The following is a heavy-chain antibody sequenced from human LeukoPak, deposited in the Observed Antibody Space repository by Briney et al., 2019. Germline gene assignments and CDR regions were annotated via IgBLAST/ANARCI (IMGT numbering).Heavy chain of an antibody. Sequence: GGSLRLSCAASGFTFSSYAMSWVRQPPGKGLEWLSIISGSNGITYYADSVKGWFTIFRDNSKNTLYLQMNSLRAEDTAVYYCANRGSPGAFDIWGQGTMVTVSS. CDR1: GFTFSSYA. D-gene: IGHD1-26*01. CDR3: ANRGSPGAFDI. J-gene: IGHJ3*02. V-gene: IGHV3-23*01. CDR2: ISGSNGIT.